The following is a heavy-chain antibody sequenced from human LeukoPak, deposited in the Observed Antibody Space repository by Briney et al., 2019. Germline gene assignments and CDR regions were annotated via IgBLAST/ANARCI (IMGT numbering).Heavy chain of an antibody. J-gene: IGHJ2*01. CDR1: GFTVGNNY. V-gene: IGHV3-66*01. CDR3: ARVTNWFVWYFDL. Sequence: GGSLRLSCAASGFTVGNNYMNWVRQAPGKGLEWVSLIFSHGETSYADSVKGRFTISRDNSKNTLYLQMNGLRVEDTAVYYCARVTNWFVWYFDLWGRGTLVTVSS. D-gene: IGHD2-8*01. CDR2: IFSHGET.